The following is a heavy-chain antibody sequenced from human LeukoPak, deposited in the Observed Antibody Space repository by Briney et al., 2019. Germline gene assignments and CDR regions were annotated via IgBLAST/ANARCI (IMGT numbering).Heavy chain of an antibody. CDR3: ARIRRYSSSWCNWFDP. CDR1: GYTFSSYG. Sequence: ASVKVSCKASGYTFSSYGISWVRQAPGQGLEWMGWISAYNGNTNYAQKLQGRVTMTTDTSTSTAYMELRSLRSDDTAVYYCARIRRYSSSWCNWFDPWGQGTLVTVSS. CDR2: ISAYNGNT. J-gene: IGHJ5*02. V-gene: IGHV1-18*01. D-gene: IGHD6-13*01.